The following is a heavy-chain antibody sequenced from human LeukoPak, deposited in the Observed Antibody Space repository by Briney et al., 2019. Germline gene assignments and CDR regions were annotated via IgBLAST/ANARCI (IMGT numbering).Heavy chain of an antibody. CDR2: ISGRTGGT. J-gene: IGHJ4*02. CDR1: RFTFDTNA. D-gene: IGHD5-12*01. CDR3: AKCGNSGCHLIDY. V-gene: IGHV3-23*01. Sequence: QPGGSLRLSCAASRFTFDTNAMSWVRQAPGKGLEWVSAISGRTGGTYYADSVKGRFTISRDNSKSTLYLQMDSLRAEDTAVYYCAKCGNSGCHLIDYWGQGTLVTVSS.